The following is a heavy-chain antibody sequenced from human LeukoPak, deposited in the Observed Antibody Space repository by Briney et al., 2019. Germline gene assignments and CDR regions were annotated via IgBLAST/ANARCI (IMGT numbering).Heavy chain of an antibody. CDR1: GGSISSYY. D-gene: IGHD5-12*01. V-gene: IGHV4-59*12. CDR3: AREPTSGREPTSGRPLDY. CDR2: IYYSGST. Sequence: PSETLSLTCTVSGGSISSYYWSWIRQPPGKGLEWIGYIYYSGSTNYNPSLKSRVTMSLDTSKNHLSLNLSSVTAADTAVYYCAREPTSGREPTSGRPLDYWGQGTLVTVSS. J-gene: IGHJ4*02.